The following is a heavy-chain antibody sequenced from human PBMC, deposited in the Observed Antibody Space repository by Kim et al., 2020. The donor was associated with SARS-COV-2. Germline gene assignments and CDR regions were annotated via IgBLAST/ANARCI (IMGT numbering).Heavy chain of an antibody. Sequence: YADAVKGRFTITRDNSKNTLYLQMNSLRAEDTAVYYCAKGAAYSGSYSAYWGQGTLSPSPQ. D-gene: IGHD1-26*01. V-gene: IGHV3-23*01. CDR3: AKGAAYSGSYSAY. J-gene: IGHJ4*02.